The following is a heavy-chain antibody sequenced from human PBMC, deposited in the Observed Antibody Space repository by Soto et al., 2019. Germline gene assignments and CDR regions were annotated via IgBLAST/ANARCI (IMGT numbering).Heavy chain of an antibody. CDR2: IKEDGGEQ. CDR1: GFSFSSYW. CDR3: AITTSTVSYWFDP. V-gene: IGHV3-7*03. Sequence: GGSLRLSCAASGFSFSSYWMSWGRQAPGKGPEWVANIKEDGGEQHYVDSVKGRFTISRDNTENSLFLQMNNLRAEDSAIYYCAITTSTVSYWFDPWGPGTQVTVSS. J-gene: IGHJ5*02. D-gene: IGHD4-4*01.